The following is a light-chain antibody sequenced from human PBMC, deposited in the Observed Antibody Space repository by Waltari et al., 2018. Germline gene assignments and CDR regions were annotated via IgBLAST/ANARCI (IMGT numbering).Light chain of an antibody. V-gene: IGKV1-6*01. CDR3: LQDYNYPWT. CDR2: AAS. CDR1: QGIRND. J-gene: IGKJ1*01. Sequence: AIQMTKSPSSLYASVVDRVTITCRASQGIRNDLGWYQQKPGKAPKLLIYAASSLQSGVPSRFSGSGSGTDFTLTISILQPEDFATYYCLQDYNYPWTFGQGTKVEIK.